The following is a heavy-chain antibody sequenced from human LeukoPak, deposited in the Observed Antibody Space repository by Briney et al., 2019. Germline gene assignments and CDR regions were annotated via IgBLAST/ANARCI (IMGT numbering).Heavy chain of an antibody. CDR2: IYYSGST. D-gene: IGHD3-3*01. CDR1: GGSISSYY. V-gene: IGHV4-59*06. Sequence: SETLSLTCTVSGGSISSYYWSWIRQPPGKGLEWIGYIYYSGSTYYNPSLKSRVTISVDTSKNQFSLKLSSVTAADTAVYYCARGRNYDFWSGPNLGYFDYWGQGTLVTVSS. CDR3: ARGRNYDFWSGPNLGYFDY. J-gene: IGHJ4*02.